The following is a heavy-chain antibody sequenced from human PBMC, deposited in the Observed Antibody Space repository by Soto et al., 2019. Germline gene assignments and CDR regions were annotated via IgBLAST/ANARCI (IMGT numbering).Heavy chain of an antibody. V-gene: IGHV1-3*01. Sequence: ASVKVSCKASGYTFTSYAMHWVRQAPGQRLEWMGWINAGNGNTKYSQKFQGRVTITRDTSASTAYMELSSLRSEDTAVYYCARSYYDFWSGYYPARGYFDYWGQGTPVTVSS. CDR1: GYTFTSYA. J-gene: IGHJ4*02. CDR2: INAGNGNT. D-gene: IGHD3-3*01. CDR3: ARSYYDFWSGYYPARGYFDY.